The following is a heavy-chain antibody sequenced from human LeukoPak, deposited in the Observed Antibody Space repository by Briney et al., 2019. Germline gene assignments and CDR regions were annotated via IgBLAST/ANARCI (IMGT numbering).Heavy chain of an antibody. Sequence: ASVKVSCKASGGTFSSYAISWVRQAPGQGLEWMGWISAYNGNTNYAQKLQGRVTMTTDTSTSTAYMELRSLRSDDTAVYYCAREPLYSSGWFNNYYYYGMDVWGQGTTVTVSS. D-gene: IGHD6-19*01. CDR2: ISAYNGNT. CDR1: GGTFSSYA. V-gene: IGHV1-18*01. CDR3: AREPLYSSGWFNNYYYYGMDV. J-gene: IGHJ6*02.